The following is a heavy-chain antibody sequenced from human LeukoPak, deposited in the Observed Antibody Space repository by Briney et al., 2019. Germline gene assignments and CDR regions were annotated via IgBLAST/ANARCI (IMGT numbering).Heavy chain of an antibody. CDR2: ISSTGSTI. CDR3: ARESVPVAGIDY. D-gene: IGHD6-19*01. V-gene: IGHV3-48*02. CDR1: GFTFSSYS. J-gene: IGHJ4*02. Sequence: GGSLRLSCAASGFTFSSYSMNWVRQAPGKGLEWVSYISSTGSTIYYADSVKGRFTISRDNAKNSLYLQMNSLRDEDTAVYYCARESVPVAGIDYWGQGTVVTVSS.